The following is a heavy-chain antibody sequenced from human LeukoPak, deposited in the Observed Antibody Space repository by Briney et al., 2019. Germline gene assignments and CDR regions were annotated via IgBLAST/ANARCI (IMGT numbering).Heavy chain of an antibody. CDR3: AKDGATVTSFDY. D-gene: IGHD4-17*01. CDR1: GFTFSSYG. J-gene: IGHJ4*02. V-gene: IGHV3-30*18. Sequence: GRSLRLSCAASGFTFSSYGMHWVRQAPGKGLEWVAVISYDGSNKYYADSVKGRFTISRDNSKNTLYLQMNSLRAEDTAVYCRAKDGATVTSFDYWGQGTLVTVSS. CDR2: ISYDGSNK.